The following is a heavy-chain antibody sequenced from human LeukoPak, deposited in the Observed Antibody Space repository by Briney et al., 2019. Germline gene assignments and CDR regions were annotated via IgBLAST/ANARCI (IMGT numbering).Heavy chain of an antibody. Sequence: SETLSLTCTVSGGSISSSSYYWGWIRQPPGKELEWIGSIFHSGSAYYNPSLKSRVTISVDTSKNQFSLKLTYVTAADTAVYYCAREGYYGSGSLLRGMDVWGQGTTVTVSS. CDR3: AREGYYGSGSLLRGMDV. J-gene: IGHJ6*02. D-gene: IGHD3-10*01. CDR2: IFHSGSA. CDR1: GGSISSSSYY. V-gene: IGHV4-39*07.